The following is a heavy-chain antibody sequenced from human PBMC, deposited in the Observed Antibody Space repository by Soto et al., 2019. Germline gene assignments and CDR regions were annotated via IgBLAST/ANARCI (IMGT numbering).Heavy chain of an antibody. CDR3: ARGGLDWFDP. Sequence: PSETLSLTCTVSGGSISSYYWSWIRQPPGKGLEWIGYIYYSGSTNYNPSLKSRVTISVDRSKNQFSLKLSFVTAADTAVYYCARGGLDWFDPWGQGTLVTVSS. J-gene: IGHJ5*02. V-gene: IGHV4-59*12. CDR2: IYYSGST. D-gene: IGHD5-12*01. CDR1: GGSISSYY.